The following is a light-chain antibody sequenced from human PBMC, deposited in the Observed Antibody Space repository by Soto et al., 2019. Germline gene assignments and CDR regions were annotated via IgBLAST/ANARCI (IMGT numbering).Light chain of an antibody. V-gene: IGKV1-5*01. CDR1: QGIITY. Sequence: DIQMTQSPSTLSGSVGDRVTITCRASQGIITYLNWYQQKPGKAPKLLIYAASSLQSGVPSRFSGSGSETEFTLTISSLQPDDFATYYCQHYNSYSEAFGQGTKVDI. CDR3: QHYNSYSEA. CDR2: AAS. J-gene: IGKJ1*01.